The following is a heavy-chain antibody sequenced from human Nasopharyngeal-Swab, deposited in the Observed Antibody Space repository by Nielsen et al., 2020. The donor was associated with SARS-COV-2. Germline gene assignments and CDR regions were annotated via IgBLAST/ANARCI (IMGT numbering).Heavy chain of an antibody. V-gene: IGHV4-39*07. CDR2: IYYSGST. Sequence: WIRQPPGKGLEWIGSIYYSGSTYYNPSLKSRVTISVDRSNNQFSLRLTSVTAADRAVYYCARARGFSSHSWYDYYFDSWGQGTLVTVSS. CDR3: ARARGFSSHSWYDYYFDS. J-gene: IGHJ4*02. D-gene: IGHD6-13*01.